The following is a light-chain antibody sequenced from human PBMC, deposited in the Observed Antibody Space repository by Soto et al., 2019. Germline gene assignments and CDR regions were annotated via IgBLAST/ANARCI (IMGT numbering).Light chain of an antibody. CDR2: EVA. Sequence: QSVLTQPASVSGSPGQPITISCTGTSTDPATYDLVSWYQQHPGKAPQLIIYEVAKRPSGVSARFSGSQSGDTASLTISGLQAADEAYYYCCSRLFGGGTKLTVL. CDR1: STDPATYDL. J-gene: IGLJ2*01. V-gene: IGLV2-23*02. CDR3: CSRL.